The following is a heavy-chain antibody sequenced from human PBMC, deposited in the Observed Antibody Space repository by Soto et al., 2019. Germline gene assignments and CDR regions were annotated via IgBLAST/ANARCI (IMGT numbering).Heavy chain of an antibody. CDR2: IWHDGSNK. CDR1: GFSFSTYG. D-gene: IGHD1-26*01. Sequence: PGGSLRLSCEASGFSFSTYGMHWVRQAPGKGLEWVAVIWHDGSNKYYGDSVKGRFTISRDNSKNTLYLQMNSLRAEDTAVYYCATQEVGGSYVYTFGPWGQGTLVTVSS. CDR3: ATQEVGGSYVYTFGP. J-gene: IGHJ5*02. V-gene: IGHV3-33*01.